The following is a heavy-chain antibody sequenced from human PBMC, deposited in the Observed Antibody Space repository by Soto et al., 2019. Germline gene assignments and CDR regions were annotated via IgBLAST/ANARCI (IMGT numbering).Heavy chain of an antibody. V-gene: IGHV5-10-1*01. J-gene: IGHJ5*02. CDR1: GYSFTTYW. CDR2: IDPSDSYT. D-gene: IGHD3-16*01. CDR3: ARHDVANWFDP. Sequence: PGESLKISCKGSGYSFTTYWISWVRQMPGKGLEWMGKIDPSDSYTNYSPSFQGHVSISADKSVNTAYLQWRSLKASDTAMYYCARHDVANWFDPWGQRTLVTVSS.